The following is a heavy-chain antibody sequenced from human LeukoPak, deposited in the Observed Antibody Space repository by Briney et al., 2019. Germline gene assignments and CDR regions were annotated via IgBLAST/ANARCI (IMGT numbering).Heavy chain of an antibody. CDR3: ATARRSSGWYRI. J-gene: IGHJ4*02. V-gene: IGHV1-24*01. D-gene: IGHD6-19*01. CDR2: FDPEDGET. Sequence: ASVKVSCKVSGYTLTELSMHWVRQAPGKGREWMGGFDPEDGETIYAQKFQGRVTMTEDTSTDTAYMELSSLRSEDTAVYYCATARRSSGWYRIWGQGTLVTVSS. CDR1: GYTLTELS.